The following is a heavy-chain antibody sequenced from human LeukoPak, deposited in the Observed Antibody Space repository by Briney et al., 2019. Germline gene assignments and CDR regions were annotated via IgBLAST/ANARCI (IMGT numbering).Heavy chain of an antibody. Sequence: TSETLSLTCAVYGGSFSGYYWSWIRQPPGKGVEWIGEINHSGSTNYNPSLKSRVTISVDTSKNQFSLKLSSVTAADTAVYYCARAEEQQLVGYYYYCMDVWGKGTTVTVSS. D-gene: IGHD6-13*01. V-gene: IGHV4-34*01. CDR2: INHSGST. J-gene: IGHJ6*03. CDR3: ARAEEQQLVGYYYYCMDV. CDR1: GGSFSGYY.